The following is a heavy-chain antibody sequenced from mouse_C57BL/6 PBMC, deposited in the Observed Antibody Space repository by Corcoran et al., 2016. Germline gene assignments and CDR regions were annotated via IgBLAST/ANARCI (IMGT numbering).Heavy chain of an antibody. CDR3: ARGNWDSFDY. D-gene: IGHD4-1*01. CDR2: INTYSGVP. CDR1: GYTFTTYG. J-gene: IGHJ2*01. V-gene: IGHV9-3*01. Sequence: QIQLVQSGPELKKPGETVKISCKASGYTFTTYGMSWVKQAPGKGLKWMGWINTYSGVPTYADDFKGRFAFSLETSASTAYLQINNLKNEDTATYFGARGNWDSFDYWGQGTTLTVSS.